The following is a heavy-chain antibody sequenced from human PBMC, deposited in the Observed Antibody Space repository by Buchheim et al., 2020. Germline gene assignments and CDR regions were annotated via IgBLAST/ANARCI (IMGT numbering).Heavy chain of an antibody. CDR2: INHSGST. J-gene: IGHJ5*01. Sequence: QVQLQQWGAGLLKPSETLSLTCAVYGGSFSGYYWSWIRQPPGKGLEWIGEINHSGSTNYNPSLKSRVTISVDTSKNQFSLKLSSVTAADTAVYYCARGGLDIVVVPAAIVSEGWFDSWGQGTL. CDR1: GGSFSGYY. V-gene: IGHV4-34*01. D-gene: IGHD2-2*03. CDR3: ARGGLDIVVVPAAIVSEGWFDS.